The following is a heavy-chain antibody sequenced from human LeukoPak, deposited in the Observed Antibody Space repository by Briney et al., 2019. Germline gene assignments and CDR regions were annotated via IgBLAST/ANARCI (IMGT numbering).Heavy chain of an antibody. CDR3: ARDRYVHRVRGVIKLDY. V-gene: IGHV1-18*01. CDR1: GYTFTSYG. Sequence: ASVKVSCKASGYTFTSYGISWVRHAPGQGLEWMGWISAYNGNTNYAQKLQGRVTMTTDTSTTTAYMELRSLRSDDTAVYYCARDRYVHRVRGVIKLDYWGQGTLVTVSS. J-gene: IGHJ4*02. D-gene: IGHD3-10*01. CDR2: ISAYNGNT.